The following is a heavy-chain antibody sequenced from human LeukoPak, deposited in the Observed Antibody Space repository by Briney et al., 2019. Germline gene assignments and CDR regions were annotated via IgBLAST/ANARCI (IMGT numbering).Heavy chain of an antibody. Sequence: GGSLRLSCAASGFTFSSYAMSWVRQAPGKGLEWVSAISGSGGSTYYADSVKGRSTISRDNSKNTLYLQMNSLRAEDTAVYYCAKTRIAVAGPYYFAYWGQGTLVTVSS. J-gene: IGHJ4*02. D-gene: IGHD6-19*01. CDR2: ISGSGGST. V-gene: IGHV3-23*01. CDR3: AKTRIAVAGPYYFAY. CDR1: GFTFSSYA.